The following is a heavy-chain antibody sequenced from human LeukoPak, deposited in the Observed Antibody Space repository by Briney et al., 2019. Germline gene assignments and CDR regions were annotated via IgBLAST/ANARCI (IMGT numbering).Heavy chain of an antibody. J-gene: IGHJ4*02. D-gene: IGHD3-22*01. CDR1: GYTFTGYY. CDR3: ARGEPIYDSSGYYSGVIDY. Sequence: GASVKVSYQSSGYTFTGYYMHWVRQAPGQGLEWMGWINPNSGGTNYAQKFQGRVTMTRDTSISTAYMELSRLRSDDTAVYYCARGEPIYDSSGYYSGVIDYWGQGTVDRVSS. CDR2: INPNSGGT. V-gene: IGHV1-2*02.